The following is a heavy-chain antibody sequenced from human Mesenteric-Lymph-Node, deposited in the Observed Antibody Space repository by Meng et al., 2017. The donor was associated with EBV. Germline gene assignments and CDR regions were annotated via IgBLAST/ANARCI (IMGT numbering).Heavy chain of an antibody. CDR1: GGPITSSNW. J-gene: IGHJ4*02. CDR2: IFHSGSA. D-gene: IGHD3-22*01. Sequence: GSGQGLLKPSGTLSLTGDVSGGPITSSNWGSWFRQPPGKGLEWIGEIFHSGSAKYNPSLKSRVTISVDKSKNHFSLRLSSVTAADTAVYYCVRRVVVMKEEELDHWGQGTLVTVSS. V-gene: IGHV4-4*02. CDR3: VRRVVVMKEEELDH.